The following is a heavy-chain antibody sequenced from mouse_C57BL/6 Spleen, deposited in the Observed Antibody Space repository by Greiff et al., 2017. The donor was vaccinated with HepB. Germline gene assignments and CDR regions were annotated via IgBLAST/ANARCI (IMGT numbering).Heavy chain of an antibody. Sequence: EVQLQQSGPVLVKPGASVKMSCKASGYTFTDYYMNWVKQSHGKSLEWIGVINPYNGGTSYNQKFKGKATLTVDKSSSTAYMELNSLTSEDSAVYYCASRLYYDYDVGFDYWGQGTTLTVSS. CDR2: INPYNGGT. CDR1: GYTFTDYY. V-gene: IGHV1-19*01. D-gene: IGHD2-4*01. J-gene: IGHJ2*01. CDR3: ASRLYYDYDVGFDY.